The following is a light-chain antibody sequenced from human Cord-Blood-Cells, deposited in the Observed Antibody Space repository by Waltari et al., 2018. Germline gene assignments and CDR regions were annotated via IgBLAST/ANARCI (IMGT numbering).Light chain of an antibody. V-gene: IGLV3-1*01. CDR2: QES. J-gene: IGLJ2*01. CDR1: KLGDKY. Sequence: SYELTQPPSVSVSPGQTASITCSGDKLGDKYACWYRQKPGQSPVLVIYQESKRPSGIPERFSGSNSGNTATLTISGTQAMDEADYYCQAWDSSTVVFGGGTKLTVL. CDR3: QAWDSSTVV.